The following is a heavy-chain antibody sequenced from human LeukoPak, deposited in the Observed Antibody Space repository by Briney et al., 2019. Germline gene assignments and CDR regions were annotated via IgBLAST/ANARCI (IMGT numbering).Heavy chain of an antibody. V-gene: IGHV4-39*01. CDR3: ARSESGYFDRLLYPLIDY. CDR2: IYYSGIT. J-gene: IGHJ4*02. D-gene: IGHD3-9*01. CDR1: GGSISSSSYY. Sequence: SETLSLTCTVSGGSISSSSYYWGWIRQPPGKGLEWIGSIYYSGITYYNPSLKSRATISVATSKNQFSLKLSSVTAADTDVYYCARSESGYFDRLLYPLIDYWGQGTLVTVSS.